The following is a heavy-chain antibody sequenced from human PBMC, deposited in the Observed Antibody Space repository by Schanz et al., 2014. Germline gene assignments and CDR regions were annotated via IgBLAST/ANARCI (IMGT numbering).Heavy chain of an antibody. CDR2: ISGSGGST. CDR3: AKDPRGDKNDRAYYFDY. Sequence: EVQLLESGGGLVQPGGSLRLSCTASGFTFSSYSMNWVRQAPGKGLEWVSAISGSGGSTYYADSVKGRFTISRDNSKNTLYLQMSSLRVEDTAVYYCAKDPRGDKNDRAYYFDYWGQGTLVSVSS. J-gene: IGHJ4*02. V-gene: IGHV3-23*01. CDR1: GFTFSSYS. D-gene: IGHD3-10*01.